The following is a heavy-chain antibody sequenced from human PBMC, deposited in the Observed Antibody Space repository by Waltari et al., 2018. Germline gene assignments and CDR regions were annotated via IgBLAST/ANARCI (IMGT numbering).Heavy chain of an antibody. J-gene: IGHJ1*01. Sequence: QVQLQQWGATLLKPSETLSLTCAVYGASLSDYFWTWLRQSPGKGLEWIGENSLKDVTYYNPSLESRVSVHLDTSKNQFDLRLESVTAADTAIHYCARGPRDKWLGRYSGEYFHHWGPGTLVSVSA. CDR1: GASLSDYF. CDR3: ARGPRDKWLGRYSGEYFHH. D-gene: IGHD6-19*01. CDR2: NSLKDVT. V-gene: IGHV4-34*02.